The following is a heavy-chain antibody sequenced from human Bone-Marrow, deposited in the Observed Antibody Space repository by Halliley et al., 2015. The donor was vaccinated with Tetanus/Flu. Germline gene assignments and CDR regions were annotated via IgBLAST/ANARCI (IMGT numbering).Heavy chain of an antibody. CDR2: AFYSGSP. V-gene: IGHV4-59*08. CDR3: ARHENVDTSMLDY. D-gene: IGHD5-18*01. Sequence: EWIGYAFYSGSPNYAPSLKSRVPLSLDTSKNQFSLKLKSVTVADTATYYCARHENVDTSMLDYWGQGTPVTISS. J-gene: IGHJ4*02.